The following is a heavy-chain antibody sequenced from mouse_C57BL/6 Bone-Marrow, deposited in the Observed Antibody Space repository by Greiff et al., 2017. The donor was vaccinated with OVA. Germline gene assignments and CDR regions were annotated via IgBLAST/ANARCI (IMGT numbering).Heavy chain of an antibody. J-gene: IGHJ3*01. CDR2: IDPSDSYT. Sequence: QVQLQQPGAELVMPGASVKLSCKASGYTFTSYWMHWVKQRPGQGLEWIGEIDPSDSYTNYNQKFKGKSTLTVDKSSSTAYMRLSSLTSEDSAVYYCARDGYYSWFAYWGQGTLVTVSA. CDR3: ARDGYYSWFAY. D-gene: IGHD2-3*01. CDR1: GYTFTSYW. V-gene: IGHV1-69*01.